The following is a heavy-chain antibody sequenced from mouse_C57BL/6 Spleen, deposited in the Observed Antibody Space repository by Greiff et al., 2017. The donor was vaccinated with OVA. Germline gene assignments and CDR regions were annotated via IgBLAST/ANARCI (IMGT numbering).Heavy chain of an antibody. CDR1: GFTFSDYG. D-gene: IGHD2-5*01. CDR3: ARPYYSKGYAMDY. V-gene: IGHV5-17*01. J-gene: IGHJ4*01. CDR2: ISSGSSTI. Sequence: EVQVVESGGGLVKPGGSLKLSCAASGFTFSDYGMHWVRQAPEKGLEWVAYISSGSSTIYYADTVKGRFTISRDNAKNTLFLQMTSLRSEDTAMYYCARPYYSKGYAMDYWGQGTSVTVSS.